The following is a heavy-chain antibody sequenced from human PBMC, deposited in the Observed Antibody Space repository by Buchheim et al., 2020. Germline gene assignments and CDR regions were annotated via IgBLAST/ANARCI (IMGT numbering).Heavy chain of an antibody. J-gene: IGHJ6*02. CDR1: GFRFSSYA. CDR3: VRDFSPSGYLYGMDV. D-gene: IGHD3-3*01. V-gene: IGHV3-30*03. Sequence: QVQLVESGGGVVQPGGSLRLSCAPSGFRFSSYAMHWVRQAPGKGLEWVAVISHDGSYQYYVESVRGRLTIFRANWKNTLFLQMNSLRADDTAIYYCVRDFSPSGYLYGMDVWGQGTT. CDR2: ISHDGSYQ.